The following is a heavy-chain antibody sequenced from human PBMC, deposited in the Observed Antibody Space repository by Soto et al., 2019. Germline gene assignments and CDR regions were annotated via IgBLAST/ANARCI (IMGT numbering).Heavy chain of an antibody. CDR2: IYYSGST. CDR3: AREGSGYPFDY. Sequence: SETLSLTCTFSGCSISSGGYYWSWIRQHPGKGLEWIGYIYYSGSTYYNPSLKSRVTISVDTSKNQFSLKLSSVTAADTAVYYCAREGSGYPFDYWGQGTLVTVSS. D-gene: IGHD3-22*01. V-gene: IGHV4-31*03. CDR1: GCSISSGGYY. J-gene: IGHJ4*02.